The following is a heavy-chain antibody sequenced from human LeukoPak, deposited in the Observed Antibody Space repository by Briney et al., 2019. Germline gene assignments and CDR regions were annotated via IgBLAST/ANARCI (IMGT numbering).Heavy chain of an antibody. J-gene: IGHJ4*02. CDR2: IWYDGTKE. CDR1: GFTFSGFG. Sequence: GGSLRLSCAASGFTFSGFGMHWVRQAPGKGLEWVALIWYDGTKEFYADSVKGRFTISRDNSNTTVYLQMNGLRAEDTAVYYCARKRGQWVVPDYWGQGILVTVSS. D-gene: IGHD6-19*01. V-gene: IGHV3-33*01. CDR3: ARKRGQWVVPDY.